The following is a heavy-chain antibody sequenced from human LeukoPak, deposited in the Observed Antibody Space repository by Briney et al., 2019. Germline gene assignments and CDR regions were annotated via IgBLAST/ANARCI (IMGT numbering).Heavy chain of an antibody. Sequence: GASVKVSCKASGYTFTSYGISWVRQAPGQGLEWMGWISAYNGNTNYAQKLQGRVTMTTDTSTSTAYMELRSLRSDDTAVYYCAREDVVVVPAALNAYYYYYMDVWGKGTTVTVSS. CDR2: ISAYNGNT. CDR3: AREDVVVVPAALNAYYYYYMDV. D-gene: IGHD2-2*01. V-gene: IGHV1-18*01. CDR1: GYTFTSYG. J-gene: IGHJ6*03.